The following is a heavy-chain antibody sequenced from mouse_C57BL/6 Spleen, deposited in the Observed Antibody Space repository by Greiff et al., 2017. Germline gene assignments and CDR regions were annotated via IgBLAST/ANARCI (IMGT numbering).Heavy chain of an antibody. Sequence: VQLVESGAELVKPGASVKLSCKASGYTFTEYTIHWVKQRSGQGLEWIGWFYPGSGSIKYNEKFKDKATLTADKSSSTVYMELSRLTSEDSAVYFCARHEEGRGVTTRRGAMDYWGQGTSVTVSS. CDR1: GYTFTEYT. CDR2: FYPGSGSI. J-gene: IGHJ4*01. D-gene: IGHD2-2*01. V-gene: IGHV1-62-2*01. CDR3: ARHEEGRGVTTRRGAMDY.